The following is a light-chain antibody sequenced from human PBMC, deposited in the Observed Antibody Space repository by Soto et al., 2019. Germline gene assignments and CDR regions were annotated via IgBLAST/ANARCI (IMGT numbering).Light chain of an antibody. V-gene: IGKV1-5*01. J-gene: IGKJ1*01. Sequence: DIQMTQSPSTLSASVGDRVVITCRASQSISGWLAWYQQKPGKAPKLLIYDASSLEGGVPSRFSGSGYGTEFTLTIGSLQPDDFATYYCQQYSSFSPMFGQGTKV. CDR1: QSISGW. CDR3: QQYSSFSPM. CDR2: DAS.